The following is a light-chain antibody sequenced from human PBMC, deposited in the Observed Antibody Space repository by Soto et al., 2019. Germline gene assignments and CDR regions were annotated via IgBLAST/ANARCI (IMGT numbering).Light chain of an antibody. CDR2: LAS. Sequence: DIVMTQSPDSLAVSLGERATINCKSSQSVLYSSNNNNYLAWYQQKPGQPPNLLIYLASTRESVVPDRFSGSGSGTDFTLPISSLQAEDVAVYCCQQYYRTPYTFGQGTKLEIK. J-gene: IGKJ2*01. CDR3: QQYYRTPYT. CDR1: QSVLYSSNNNNY. V-gene: IGKV4-1*01.